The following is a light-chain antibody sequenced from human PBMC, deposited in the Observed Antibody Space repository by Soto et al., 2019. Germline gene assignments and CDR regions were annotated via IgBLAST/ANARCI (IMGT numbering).Light chain of an antibody. J-gene: IGLJ2*01. CDR2: EVS. Sequence: QSALTQPASVSGSPRQSITISCTGTSNDIGGYDYVSWYQQHPGKAPKLIIYEVSNRPSGVSNRFSGSKSASTASLTISGLQAEDEDDYYCSSYSSGNTAVLFGGGTQLTVL. V-gene: IGLV2-14*01. CDR3: SSYSSGNTAVL. CDR1: SNDIGGYDY.